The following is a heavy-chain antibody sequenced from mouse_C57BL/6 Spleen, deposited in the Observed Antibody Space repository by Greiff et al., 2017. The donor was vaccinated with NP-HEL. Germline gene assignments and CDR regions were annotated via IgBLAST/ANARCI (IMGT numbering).Heavy chain of an antibody. CDR3: ARRGDGSSPYYYAMDY. V-gene: IGHV5-6*01. D-gene: IGHD1-1*01. Sequence: EVQRVESGGDLVKPGGSLKLSCAASGFTFSSYGMSWVRQTPDKRLEWVATISSGGSYTYYPDSVKGRFTISRDNAKNTLYLQMSSLKSEDTAIYYCARRGDGSSPYYYAMDYWGQGTSVTVSS. J-gene: IGHJ4*01. CDR1: GFTFSSYG. CDR2: ISSGGSYT.